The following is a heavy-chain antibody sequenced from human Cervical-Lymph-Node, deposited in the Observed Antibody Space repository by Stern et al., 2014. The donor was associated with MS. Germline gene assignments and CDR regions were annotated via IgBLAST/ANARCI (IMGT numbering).Heavy chain of an antibody. V-gene: IGHV1-18*01. D-gene: IGHD5/OR15-5a*01. CDR3: ARDLGWSETSVYGRFDP. J-gene: IGHJ5*02. Sequence: VHLVESGAEVKKPGASVTISCKTSGYTFTMSGVSWVRQAPGQGLEWMGWVSGNNGRTKYAQRVQDRVLMTTDISTDTAYLELRSLRSDDTAVYYCARDLGWSETSVYGRFDPWGQGTLVTVSS. CDR1: GYTFTMSG. CDR2: VSGNNGRT.